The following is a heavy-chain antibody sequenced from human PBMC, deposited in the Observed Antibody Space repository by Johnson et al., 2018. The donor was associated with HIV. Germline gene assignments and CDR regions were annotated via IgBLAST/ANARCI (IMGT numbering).Heavy chain of an antibody. CDR3: AREFARFLEWFQTDGRAFDI. J-gene: IGHJ3*02. CDR1: GLTFSSYG. CDR2: ISYDGSNK. V-gene: IGHV3-30*03. Sequence: QMLLVESGGGVVQPGRSVRLSCAASGLTFSSYGMHWVRQAPGKGLEWVALISYDGSNKYYADSVQGRFTISRDNSKNTLYLQMNSLRAEDTAVYYCAREFARFLEWFQTDGRAFDIWGQGTMVTVSS. D-gene: IGHD3-3*01.